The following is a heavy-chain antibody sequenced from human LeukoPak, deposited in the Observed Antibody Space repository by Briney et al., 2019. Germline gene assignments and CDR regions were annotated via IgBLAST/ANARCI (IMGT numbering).Heavy chain of an antibody. V-gene: IGHV1-2*06. D-gene: IGHD6-6*01. J-gene: IGHJ4*02. CDR3: ARERQDSSSSVDY. Sequence: ASVKVSCKASGYIFTDYYMHWVRQAPGQGLEWMGRINPNSGGTNYAQKFQGRVTMTRDTSISTAYMELSRLGYDDTAVYYCARERQDSSSSVDYWGQRTLVTVSS. CDR1: GYIFTDYY. CDR2: INPNSGGT.